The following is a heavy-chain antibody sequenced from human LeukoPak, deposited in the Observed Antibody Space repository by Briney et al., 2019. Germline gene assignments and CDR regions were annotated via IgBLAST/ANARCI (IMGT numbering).Heavy chain of an antibody. V-gene: IGHV4-59*01. Sequence: PSETLSLTCTVSGGSTSRSYWSWIRQPPGKGLEWIGYIYYSGSTNYNPSLKSRVTISVDTSKNQFSLKLSSVTAADTAVYYCASGDIVGATYYWGQGTLVTVSS. CDR2: IYYSGST. CDR3: ASGDIVGATYY. J-gene: IGHJ4*02. D-gene: IGHD1-26*01. CDR1: GGSTSRSY.